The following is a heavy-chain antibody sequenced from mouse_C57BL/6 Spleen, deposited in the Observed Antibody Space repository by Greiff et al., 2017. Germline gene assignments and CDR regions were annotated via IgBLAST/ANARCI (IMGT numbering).Heavy chain of an antibody. CDR2: IYPGNSDT. D-gene: IGHD2-4*01. J-gene: IGHJ2*01. CDR1: GYTFTSYW. CDR3: TRDYDDDVSFFDY. Sequence: VQLQQSGTVLARPGASVTMSCKTSGYTFTSYWMHWVKQRPGQGLEWIGAIYPGNSDTSYNQKFKGKAKLTAVTSASTAYMELSSLTNEDSAVYYCTRDYDDDVSFFDYWGQGTTLTVSS. V-gene: IGHV1-5*01.